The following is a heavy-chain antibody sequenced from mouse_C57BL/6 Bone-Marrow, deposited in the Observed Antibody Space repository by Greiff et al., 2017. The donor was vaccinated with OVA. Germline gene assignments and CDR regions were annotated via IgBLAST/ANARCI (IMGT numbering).Heavy chain of an antibody. J-gene: IGHJ3*01. Sequence: QVQLQQSGAELVKPGASVKLSCKASGYTFTSYWMQWVKQRPGQGLEWIGEIDPSDSYTNYNQKFKGKATLTVDTSSSTAYMQLSSLTSEDSAVYYCARCGGAWFAYWGQGTLVTVSA. CDR2: IDPSDSYT. CDR1: GYTFTSYW. V-gene: IGHV1-50*01. CDR3: ARCGGAWFAY.